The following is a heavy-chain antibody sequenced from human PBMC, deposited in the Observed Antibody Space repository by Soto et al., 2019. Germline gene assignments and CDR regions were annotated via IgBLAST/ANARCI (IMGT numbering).Heavy chain of an antibody. CDR1: GGTFSSYA. CDR3: ARGVGSSWYDPRDP. J-gene: IGHJ5*02. V-gene: IGHV1-69*06. Sequence: QVQLVQSGAEVKKPGSSVKVSCKASGGTFSSYAISWVRQAPGQGLEWMGGIIPIFGTANYAQKFQGRVTITADKSTSTADRELSSRRSEDTAVYYGARGVGSSWYDPRDPWGQGTLVTGSS. CDR2: IIPIFGTA. D-gene: IGHD6-13*01.